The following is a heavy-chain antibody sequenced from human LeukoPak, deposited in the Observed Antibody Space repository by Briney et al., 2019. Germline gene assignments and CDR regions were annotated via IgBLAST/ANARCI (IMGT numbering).Heavy chain of an antibody. Sequence: PSETLSLTCTVSGGSISSSSYYWGWIRQPPGKGLEWIGSIYYSGSTYYNPSLKSRVTISVDTSKNQFSLKLSSVTAADTAVYYCARSTGYYKVFDYWGQGTLVTVSS. CDR1: GGSISSSSYY. CDR2: IYYSGST. D-gene: IGHD3-9*01. CDR3: ARSTGYYKVFDY. J-gene: IGHJ4*02. V-gene: IGHV4-39*01.